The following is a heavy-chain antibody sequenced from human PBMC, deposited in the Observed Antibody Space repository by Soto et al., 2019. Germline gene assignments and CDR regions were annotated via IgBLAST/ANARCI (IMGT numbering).Heavy chain of an antibody. CDR2: ISADNGKT. Sequence: ASVKVSCKASGYTFTSYGISWVRQAPGQGLEWMGGISADNGKTNYAQKFQGRVTMTEDTSTDTAYMELSSLRSEDTAVYYCATDLYCSSTSCYDAFDIWGQGTMVTVSS. J-gene: IGHJ3*02. CDR1: GYTFTSYG. CDR3: ATDLYCSSTSCYDAFDI. V-gene: IGHV1-18*01. D-gene: IGHD2-2*01.